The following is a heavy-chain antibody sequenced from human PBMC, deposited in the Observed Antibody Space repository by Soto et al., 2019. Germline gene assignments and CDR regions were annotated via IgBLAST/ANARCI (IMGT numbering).Heavy chain of an antibody. CDR1: GYTFISYA. Sequence: QVQIVQCGAEVKKPGASVKVACETSGYTFISYAINWVRQAPGQRLEWMGRVKTGNGNTDYSQKFQGRITITRDTSATTAYMEVRSLRSEDTAVYYCATAEGTVTTGWYGMDVWGQGTTVTVSS. V-gene: IGHV1-3*04. D-gene: IGHD4-17*01. J-gene: IGHJ6*02. CDR2: VKTGNGNT. CDR3: ATAEGTVTTGWYGMDV.